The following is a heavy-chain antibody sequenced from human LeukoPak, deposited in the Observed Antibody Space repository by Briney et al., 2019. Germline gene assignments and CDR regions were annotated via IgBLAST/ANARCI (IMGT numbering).Heavy chain of an antibody. V-gene: IGHV3-64*01. Sequence: PGGSLRLSCAASGFTFRSYGMVWVRKAPGKGLEYVSGISSNGGTTYYGNSVKGRFTISRDNSKDTLHLQMGSLRTEDMAVYYRARAIRWASDYWGQGTLVTVAS. CDR3: ARAIRWASDY. CDR1: GFTFRSYG. D-gene: IGHD4-23*01. J-gene: IGHJ4*02. CDR2: ISSNGGTT.